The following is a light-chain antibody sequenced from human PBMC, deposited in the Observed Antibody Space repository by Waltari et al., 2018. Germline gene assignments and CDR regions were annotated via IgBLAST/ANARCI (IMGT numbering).Light chain of an antibody. Sequence: DIQMTQSPSSLSASVGDRVTITCRASQSIITYLNWYQQKPGKAPNLLISGASSLHTGVPSRFSGSGSGTDFTLTISSLQPEDFAICYCQQSYSSPYTFGQGT. V-gene: IGKV1-39*01. CDR1: QSIITY. J-gene: IGKJ2*01. CDR3: QQSYSSPYT. CDR2: GAS.